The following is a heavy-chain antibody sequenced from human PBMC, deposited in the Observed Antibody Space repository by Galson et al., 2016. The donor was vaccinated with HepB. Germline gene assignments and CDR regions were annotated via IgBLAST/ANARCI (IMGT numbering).Heavy chain of an antibody. CDR3: SREHKLWFETNYYMDV. CDR2: MFYGGTT. D-gene: IGHD3-10*01. J-gene: IGHJ6*03. CDR1: GFTVSTYY. Sequence: SLRLSCAASGFTVSTYYMNWVRQAPGKGLEWVSGMFYGGTTYYADSVEGRFTISRDDSMNTFYLQMNSLTAEDTAVYYCSREHKLWFETNYYMDVWSKGTTVIVSS. V-gene: IGHV3-53*01.